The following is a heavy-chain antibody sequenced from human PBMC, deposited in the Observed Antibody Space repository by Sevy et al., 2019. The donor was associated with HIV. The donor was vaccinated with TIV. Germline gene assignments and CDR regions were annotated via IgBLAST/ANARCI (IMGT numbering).Heavy chain of an antibody. CDR2: IWYDGSNK. D-gene: IGHD3-22*01. J-gene: IGHJ3*02. V-gene: IGHV3-33*01. CDR1: GFTFSSYG. Sequence: GGSLRLSCAASGFTFSSYGMHWVRQAPGKGLEWVAVIWYDGSNKYYADSVKGRFTISRDNSKNTLYLQMNSLRAEDTAVDYCARDNDYYESRGYYYDGGHAFDIWGQGTMVTVSS. CDR3: ARDNDYYESRGYYYDGGHAFDI.